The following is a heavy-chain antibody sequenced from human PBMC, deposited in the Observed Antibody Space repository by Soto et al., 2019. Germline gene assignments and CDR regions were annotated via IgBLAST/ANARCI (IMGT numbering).Heavy chain of an antibody. Sequence: EVQLVESGGGLVKPGGSLRLSCAASGFTFSNAWMSWVRQAPGKGLEWVGRIKSKTDGGTTDYAAPVKGRFTISRDDSENTLYLQMNSLKTEDTAVYYCTTGVAVAGTNYWGQGTLVTVSS. CDR1: GFTFSNAW. CDR2: IKSKTDGGTT. J-gene: IGHJ4*02. D-gene: IGHD6-19*01. CDR3: TTGVAVAGTNY. V-gene: IGHV3-15*01.